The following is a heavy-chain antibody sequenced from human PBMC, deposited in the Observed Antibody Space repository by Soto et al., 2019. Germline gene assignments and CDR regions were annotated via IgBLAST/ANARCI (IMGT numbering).Heavy chain of an antibody. CDR1: GGTFSTYS. CDR2: IIPIFGTA. D-gene: IGHD1-26*01. Sequence: SVKVSCKTSGGTFSTYSIVWVRQAPGEGLEWMGGIIPIFGTANYAQKFQDRVTITADKSTNTAFMELSSLKSEDTAMYYCASSSGNNYGVGTNYYFDYWG. V-gene: IGHV1-69*06. J-gene: IGHJ4*01. CDR3: ASSSGNNYGVGTNYYFDY.